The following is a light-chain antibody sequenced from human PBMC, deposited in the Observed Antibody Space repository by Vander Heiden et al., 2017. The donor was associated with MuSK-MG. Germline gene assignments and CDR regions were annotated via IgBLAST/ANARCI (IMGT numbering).Light chain of an antibody. CDR1: QSISGY. CDR2: AAS. J-gene: IGKJ2*01. Sequence: DIQMTQSPSSLSASVGDRLTITCRASQSISGYLNWYQQKPGQGPKALIYAASSLQSGVPSRFSGSGSGTDFTLTISRLQPEDFATYYCQQSDITPYTFGQGTKLEIK. V-gene: IGKV1-39*01. CDR3: QQSDITPYT.